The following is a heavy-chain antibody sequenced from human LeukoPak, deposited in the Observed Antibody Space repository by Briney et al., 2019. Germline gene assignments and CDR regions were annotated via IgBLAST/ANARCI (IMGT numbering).Heavy chain of an antibody. Sequence: GGSLRLSCVASGFTFCSYAINWGTQAPGTGLEWVSAISGSGGSTYYADSVKGRFTISGDNSKNTLYLQMSSLRAEDTAVYYCAKRWATLWFEELPFDYWVQGTLVTVSS. V-gene: IGHV3-23*01. J-gene: IGHJ4*02. CDR3: AKRWATLWFEELPFDY. CDR2: ISGSGGST. CDR1: GFTFCSYA. D-gene: IGHD3-10*01.